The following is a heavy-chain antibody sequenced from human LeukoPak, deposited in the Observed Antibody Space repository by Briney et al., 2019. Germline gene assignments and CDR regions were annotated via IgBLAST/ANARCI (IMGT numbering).Heavy chain of an antibody. J-gene: IGHJ1*01. Sequence: GGSLRLSCTGSGFTFSDYWMTWARQAPGKGLEWVANLRPGGSDKYYVDSVKGRSTISRDNAKNSLYLQMNSLRAEDTAVYYCASAGIAAGTFQHWGQGTLVTVSS. CDR2: LRPGGSDK. CDR3: ASAGIAAGTFQH. V-gene: IGHV3-7*05. D-gene: IGHD6-25*01. CDR1: GFTFSDYW.